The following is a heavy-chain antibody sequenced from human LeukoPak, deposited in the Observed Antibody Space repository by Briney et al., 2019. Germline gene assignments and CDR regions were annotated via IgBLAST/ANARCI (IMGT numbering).Heavy chain of an antibody. J-gene: IGHJ3*02. CDR1: GYTFTNYA. D-gene: IGHD4-17*01. V-gene: IGHV1-18*01. CDR2: ISANNGNT. Sequence: GASVTVSCKASGYTFTNYAISWVRQAPGQGLEWMGWISANNGNTHYAQKLQVRVTMTTDTSTNTAYTELRSLRSDDTAVYYCVRDYGDYGGAFDIWGQGTMVTVSS. CDR3: VRDYGDYGGAFDI.